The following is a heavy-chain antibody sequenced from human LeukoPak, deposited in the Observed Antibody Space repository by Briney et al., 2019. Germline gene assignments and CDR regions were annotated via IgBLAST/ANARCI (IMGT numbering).Heavy chain of an antibody. CDR1: GFRFSGYG. J-gene: IGHJ4*02. CDR2: ISAGSGST. Sequence: GGSLRLSCAASGFRFSGYGMSWVRQAPGKGLEWVSSISAGSGSTDYADSVKGRFTISRDDSKNTLYLQMKSLRAEDTAVYYCAKSHEPYYYDSSGYYDDYWGQGALVTVSS. CDR3: AKSHEPYYYDSSGYYDDY. V-gene: IGHV3-23*01. D-gene: IGHD3-22*01.